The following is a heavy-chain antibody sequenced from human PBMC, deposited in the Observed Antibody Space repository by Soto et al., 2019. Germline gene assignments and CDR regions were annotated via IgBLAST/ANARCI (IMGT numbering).Heavy chain of an antibody. CDR1: GYSFTSYD. V-gene: IGHV1-8*01. CDR2: MNHNSGNT. D-gene: IGHD3-16*02. Sequence: ASVKVSCKASGYSFTSYDINWVRQATGQGLEWMGWMNHNSGNTGYAQKFQGRVTMTRNTSISTAYMELSSLRSEDTAVYYCARGKRIWGSYRSYYFDYWGQGTLVTVSS. J-gene: IGHJ4*02. CDR3: ARGKRIWGSYRSYYFDY.